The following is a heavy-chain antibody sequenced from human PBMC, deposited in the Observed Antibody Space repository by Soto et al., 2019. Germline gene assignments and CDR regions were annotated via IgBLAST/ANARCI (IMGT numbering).Heavy chain of an antibody. CDR3: AREGSYSAYNFAHGIQLWSFDF. V-gene: IGHV4-4*07. D-gene: IGHD5-12*01. J-gene: IGHJ4*02. Sequence: SETLSLTCAVYGGSINTFYWSWVRQPAGKGLEWIGRIFSSGSTSFNPSLESRVAMSVDTSKNHFSLNLSSVTAADMAVYYCAREGSYSAYNFAHGIQLWSFDFWGQGALVTVSS. CDR1: GGSINTFY. CDR2: IFSSGST.